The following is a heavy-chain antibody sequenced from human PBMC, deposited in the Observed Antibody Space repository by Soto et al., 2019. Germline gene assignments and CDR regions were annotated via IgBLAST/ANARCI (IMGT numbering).Heavy chain of an antibody. Sequence: QVQLVQYGAEVKKPGYSVKVSCKASGGTFSSYAISWVRQAPGQGLEWMGGIIPILGTANYAQKFQGRVTMTADESTSTAYMELSRLRSEDTAVYYCGWSIVATRRVYYYCGMDVWGQGTTVPVSS. CDR2: IIPILGTA. J-gene: IGHJ6*02. CDR1: GGTFSSYA. D-gene: IGHD5-12*01. CDR3: GWSIVATRRVYYYCGMDV. V-gene: IGHV1-69*01.